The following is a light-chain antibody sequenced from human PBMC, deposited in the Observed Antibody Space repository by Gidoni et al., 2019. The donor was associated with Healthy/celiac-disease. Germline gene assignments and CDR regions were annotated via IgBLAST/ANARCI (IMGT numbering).Light chain of an antibody. V-gene: IGLV1-47*01. CDR2: RNN. CDR3: AAWDDSLSGRYV. CDR1: SSNIGSNY. J-gene: IGLJ1*01. Sequence: QSVLTQPPSASGPPGQRVTISCSGSSSNIGSNYVYWYQQLPGTAPKLLIYRNNQRPSGVPDRFSGSKSGTSASLAISGLRSEDEADYYCAAWDDSLSGRYVLGTGTKVTVL.